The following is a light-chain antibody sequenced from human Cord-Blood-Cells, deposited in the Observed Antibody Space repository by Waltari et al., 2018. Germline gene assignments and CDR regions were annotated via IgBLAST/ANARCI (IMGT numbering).Light chain of an antibody. Sequence: DIQMTQSPSTLSASVGDRVTITCQASQDISNYLIWYQQKPGNAPKLLIYDASNLETGVPSRFSGSGSGTDFTFTISSPQPEDIATYYCQQYDNLPPLTFGGGTKVEIK. V-gene: IGKV1-33*01. CDR3: QQYDNLPPLT. CDR1: QDISNY. CDR2: DAS. J-gene: IGKJ4*01.